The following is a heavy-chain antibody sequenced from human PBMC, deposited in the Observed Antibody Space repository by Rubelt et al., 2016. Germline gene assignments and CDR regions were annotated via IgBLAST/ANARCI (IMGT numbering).Heavy chain of an antibody. CDR3: ARSRSYQLLYFWFDP. J-gene: IGHJ5*02. D-gene: IGHD2-2*02. Sequence: QVQLVQSGAEVKKPGASVKVSCKASGYTFTSYGISWVRQAPGQGLEWMGWINPNSGGTNYAQKFQGRVTMTRDTSISTAYMELGRLRSDDTAVYYCARSRSYQLLYFWFDPWGQGTLVTVSS. CDR1: GYTFTSYG. V-gene: IGHV1-2*02. CDR2: INPNSGGT.